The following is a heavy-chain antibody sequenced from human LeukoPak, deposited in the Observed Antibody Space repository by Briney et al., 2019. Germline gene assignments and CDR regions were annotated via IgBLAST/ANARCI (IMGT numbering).Heavy chain of an antibody. D-gene: IGHD1-26*01. V-gene: IGHV1-46*01. CDR3: AREVVGATGRVDY. J-gene: IGHJ4*02. Sequence: AASVKVSCKASGYTFTSYYMHWARQAPGQGLEWMGLINPSGGSTSYAQKFQGRVTITADESTSTAYMELSSLRSEDTAVYYCAREVVGATGRVDYWGQGTLVTVSS. CDR2: INPSGGST. CDR1: GYTFTSYY.